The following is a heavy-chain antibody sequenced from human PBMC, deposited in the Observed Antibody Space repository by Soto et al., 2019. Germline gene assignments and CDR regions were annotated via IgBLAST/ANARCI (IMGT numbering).Heavy chain of an antibody. D-gene: IGHD6-19*01. J-gene: IGHJ4*02. CDR2: IYYSGST. CDR1: GGSISSYY. V-gene: IGHV4-59*01. CDR3: ARVRYSSGWYEIDY. Sequence: ETLSLTCTVSGGSISSYYWSWIRQPPGKGLEWIGYIYYSGSTNYNPSLKSRVTISVDTSKNQFSLKLSSVTAADTAVYYCARVRYSSGWYEIDYWGQGTLVTVSS.